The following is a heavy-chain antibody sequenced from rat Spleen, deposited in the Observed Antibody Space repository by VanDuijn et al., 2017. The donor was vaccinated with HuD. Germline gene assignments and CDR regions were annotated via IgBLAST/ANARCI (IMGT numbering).Heavy chain of an antibody. V-gene: IGHV5-7*01. D-gene: IGHD1-12*02. CDR1: GFTFSDYN. J-gene: IGHJ2*01. Sequence: EVRLVESGGGLVQPGRSLKLSCAASGFTFSDYNMAWVRQAPKKGLEWVATISYDGSSTYYRDSVKGRFTISRDNAKSTLYLQMNSLRSEDTATYYCGRYFHGTFYYFDYWGQGVMVTVSS. CDR2: ISYDGSST. CDR3: GRYFHGTFYYFDY.